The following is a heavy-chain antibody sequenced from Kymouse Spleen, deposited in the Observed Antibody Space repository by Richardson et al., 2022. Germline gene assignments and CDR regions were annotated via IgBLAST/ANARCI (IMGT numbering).Heavy chain of an antibody. CDR2: IKQDGSEK. D-gene: IGHD6-19*01. V-gene: IGHV3-7*01. CDR1: GFTFSSYW. CDR3: ARDKRYSSGWYNWFDP. J-gene: IGHJ5*02. Sequence: EVQLVESGGGLVQPGGSLRLSCAASGFTFSSYWMSWVRQAPGKGLEWVANIKQDGSEKYYVDSVKGRFTISRDNAKNSLYLQMNSLRAEDTAVYYCARDKRYSSGWYNWFDPWGQGTLVTVSS.